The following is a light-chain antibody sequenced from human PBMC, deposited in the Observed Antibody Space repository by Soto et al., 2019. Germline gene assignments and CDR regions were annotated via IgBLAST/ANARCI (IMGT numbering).Light chain of an antibody. Sequence: DLQLTQSPSFLSASVGDRVTITCRTSQDISSYLAWYQQKPGKAPQILISAASTLQSGVPSRFSGSGSGTEFTLTISSLQPEDFATYYCQQLKSYPLSFGGGTKVEI. V-gene: IGKV1-9*01. CDR2: AAS. CDR3: QQLKSYPLS. CDR1: QDISSY. J-gene: IGKJ4*01.